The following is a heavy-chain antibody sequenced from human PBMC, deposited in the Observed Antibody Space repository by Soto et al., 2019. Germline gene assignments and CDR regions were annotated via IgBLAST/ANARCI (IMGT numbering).Heavy chain of an antibody. CDR1: GFNFSSYA. D-gene: IGHD3-10*01. CDR2: ISGSGVST. Sequence: EVQLLESGGGLVQPGGSLRLSCAASGFNFSSYAVNWVRQAPGKGLEWVSAISGSGVSTIYADSVKGRFTISRDNSKNTVHLQMNSLRAEDTALYYCAKVRGREDFFDCWGQGNLVTVST. V-gene: IGHV3-23*01. J-gene: IGHJ4*02. CDR3: AKVRGREDFFDC.